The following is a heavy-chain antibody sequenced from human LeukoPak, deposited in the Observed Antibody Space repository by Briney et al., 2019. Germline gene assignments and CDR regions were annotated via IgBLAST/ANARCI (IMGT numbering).Heavy chain of an antibody. V-gene: IGHV1-8*01. J-gene: IGHJ6*03. Sequence: ASVKVSCKASGYTFTSYDIHWMRQATGQGLEWMGRMNPNRGDTDYAQKFQGRVTMTRDTSISTAYMELSSLRSEDTALYYCVRANYYYYYMDVWGKGTTVTVSS. CDR1: GYTFTSYD. CDR2: MNPNRGDT. CDR3: VRANYYYYYMDV.